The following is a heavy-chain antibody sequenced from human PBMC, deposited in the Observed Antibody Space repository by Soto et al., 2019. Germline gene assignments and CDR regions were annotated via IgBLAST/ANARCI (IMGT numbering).Heavy chain of an antibody. CDR3: ERQYCSGGSCFFGP. J-gene: IGHJ5*02. D-gene: IGHD2-15*01. CDR2: IKHDGSGK. V-gene: IGHV3-7*01. Sequence: EVQLVESGGGLVQPGGSLRLSCAASGFTLSRYWMSWLRQAPWKGLERVANIKHDGSGKYYVDSVKGRFTISRDNAKNSRNLQMNSRRAEDTAVYYYERQYCSGGSCFFGPWGQGTLVTVSS. CDR1: GFTLSRYW.